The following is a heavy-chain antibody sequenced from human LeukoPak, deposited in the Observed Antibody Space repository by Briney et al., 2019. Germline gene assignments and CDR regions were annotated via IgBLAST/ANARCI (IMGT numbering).Heavy chain of an antibody. CDR2: INPNGGGT. V-gene: IGHV1-2*02. J-gene: IGHJ4*02. D-gene: IGHD2-15*01. CDR1: GYTFTDYY. CDR3: AREDCSGGNCYQNFDH. Sequence: GASVKVSCKASGYTFTDYYMHWVRQAPGQGLEWMGWINPNGGGTSFAQKFQGRVTMTRDTSISTAYMELSRLRSDDTAVYYCAREDCSGGNCYQNFDHWGQGALVTVSS.